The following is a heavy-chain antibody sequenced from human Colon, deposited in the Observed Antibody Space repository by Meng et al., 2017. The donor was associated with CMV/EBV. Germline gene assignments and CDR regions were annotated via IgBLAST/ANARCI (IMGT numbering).Heavy chain of an antibody. Sequence: GESLKISCAASGFTFSPYEMNWVRQAPGKGLEWVSYISSNGSTIYYADSVRGRFTISRDNAKNSLYLQMNSLRAEDTAIYYCAKTTVTTSYYYYGMDVWGQGTTVTVSS. J-gene: IGHJ6*02. CDR3: AKTTVTTSYYYYGMDV. CDR1: GFTFSPYE. CDR2: ISSNGSTI. V-gene: IGHV3-48*03. D-gene: IGHD4-17*01.